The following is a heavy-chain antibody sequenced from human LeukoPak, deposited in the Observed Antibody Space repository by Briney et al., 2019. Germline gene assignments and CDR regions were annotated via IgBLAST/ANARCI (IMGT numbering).Heavy chain of an antibody. V-gene: IGHV3-11*01. CDR3: PRPEAFYRRYYYYYMDV. D-gene: IGHD3-10*01. Sequence: GGSLRLSCAASGFSFSDYYMSWIRQAPGKGLEWVSYISSSGSTIYYADSVKGRFTISRDNAKNSLYLQMNSLRAEDTAVYYCPRPEAFYRRYYYYYMDVWGKGTTVTVSS. J-gene: IGHJ6*03. CDR2: ISSSGSTI. CDR1: GFSFSDYY.